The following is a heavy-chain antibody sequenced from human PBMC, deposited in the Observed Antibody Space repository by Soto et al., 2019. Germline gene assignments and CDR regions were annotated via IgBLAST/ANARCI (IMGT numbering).Heavy chain of an antibody. CDR1: GGSISSGGYY. CDR3: ARSGGGGSYFRFDP. Sequence: SETLSLTCTVSGGSISSGGYYWSWIRQHPGKGLEWIGYIYYSGSTYYNPSLKSRVTISVDTSKNQFSLKLSSVTAADTAVYYCARSGGGGSYFRFDPWGQGTLVTVSS. V-gene: IGHV4-31*03. D-gene: IGHD3-10*01. CDR2: IYYSGST. J-gene: IGHJ5*02.